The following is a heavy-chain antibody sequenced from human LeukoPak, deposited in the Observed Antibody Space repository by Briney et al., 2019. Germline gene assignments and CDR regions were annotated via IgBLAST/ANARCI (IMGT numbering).Heavy chain of an antibody. J-gene: IGHJ4*02. CDR3: ARDYSSGWPNFDY. V-gene: IGHV1-18*01. CDR1: GYTFTSYG. D-gene: IGHD6-19*01. CDR2: ISTYNGNT. Sequence: GASVKVSCKASGYTFTSYGISWVRQAPGQGLEWMGWISTYNGNTNYAQKLQGRVTMTTDTSTSTAYMEMRSLRSDDTAAYYCARDYSSGWPNFDYWGQGTLVTVSS.